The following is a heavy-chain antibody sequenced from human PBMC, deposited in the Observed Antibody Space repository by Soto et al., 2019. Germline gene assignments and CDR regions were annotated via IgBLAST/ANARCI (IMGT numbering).Heavy chain of an antibody. V-gene: IGHV4-59*01. D-gene: IGHD3-22*01. J-gene: IGHJ4*02. CDR1: GASISSSY. CDR2: IYHSGST. CDR3: ARGSVDTVDGSGFYEY. Sequence: PSETLSLTCTVSGASISSSYWSWIRRPPGKGLEWIGYIYHSGSTKYNPSLKSRVTISVDTSKNQFSVKLSSVTAADTAVYYCARGSVDTVDGSGFYEYWGQGTQVTVCS.